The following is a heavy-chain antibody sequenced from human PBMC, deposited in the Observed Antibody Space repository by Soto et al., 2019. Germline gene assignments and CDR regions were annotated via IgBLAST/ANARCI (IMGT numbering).Heavy chain of an antibody. CDR3: ARPNDAWNGYGPLDY. CDR1: GASITSTGYY. V-gene: IGHV4-31*03. CDR2: IFYSGST. Sequence: QVQLQASGPGLVKPSQTLSVMCTVSGASITSTGYYWSWISQLPGKGLEWIGSIFYSGSTYYNPSLESRVTISLDRSKNGLSLRLNSVTAADTAIYYCARPNDAWNGYGPLDYRGQGSLVTVSS. J-gene: IGHJ4*02. D-gene: IGHD5-18*01.